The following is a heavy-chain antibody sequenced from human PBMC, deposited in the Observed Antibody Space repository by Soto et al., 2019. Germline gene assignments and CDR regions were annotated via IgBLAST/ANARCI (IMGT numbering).Heavy chain of an antibody. CDR1: GGTFSSYA. V-gene: IGHV1-69*13. CDR2: IIPIFGTA. D-gene: IGHD6-13*01. Sequence: GASVKVSCKASGGTFSSYAISWVRQAPGEGLEWMGGIIPIFGTANYAQKFQGRVTITADESTSTAYMELSSLRSEDTAVYYCARDRAPGIAAAGSGFLGYWGQGTLVTVSS. CDR3: ARDRAPGIAAAGSGFLGY. J-gene: IGHJ4*02.